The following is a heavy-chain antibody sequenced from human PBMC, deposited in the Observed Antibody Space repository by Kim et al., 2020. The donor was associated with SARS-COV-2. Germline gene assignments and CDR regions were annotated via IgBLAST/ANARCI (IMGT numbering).Heavy chain of an antibody. CDR3: ARVQGYCSGGSCYLFDY. V-gene: IGHV4-30-2*05. Sequence: LKGRVTISVEPSKNQFSLKLSSVTAADTAVYYCARVQGYCSGGSCYLFDYWGQGTLVTVSS. J-gene: IGHJ4*02. D-gene: IGHD2-15*01.